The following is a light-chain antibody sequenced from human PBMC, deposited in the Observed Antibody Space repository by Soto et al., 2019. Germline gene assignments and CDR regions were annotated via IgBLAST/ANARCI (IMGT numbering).Light chain of an antibody. CDR3: QQYESPPWT. Sequence: EIVLTQSPGTLSLSPGERASLSCRASQTVSSSYLAWYQQKPGQAPRLLIYVASSRATGIPDRFSGSGYGTDFTLTIDRLEPEDFAVYYCQQYESPPWTFGQGTKVEIK. J-gene: IGKJ1*01. CDR1: QTVSSSY. V-gene: IGKV3-20*01. CDR2: VAS.